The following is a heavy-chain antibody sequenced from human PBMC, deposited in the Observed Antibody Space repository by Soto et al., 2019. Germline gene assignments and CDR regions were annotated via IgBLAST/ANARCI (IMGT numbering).Heavy chain of an antibody. CDR3: ARVKTSGYHNWFDP. CDR1: GYTFNSYG. D-gene: IGHD3-22*01. V-gene: IGHV1-18*01. CDR2: ISAYNGNT. Sequence: ASVKVSCKASGYTFNSYGISWARQAPGQGLEWMGWISAYNGNTNYAQKLQGRVTMTTDTSTSTAYMELRSLRSDDTAVYYCARVKTSGYHNWFDPWGQGTLVPVS. J-gene: IGHJ5*02.